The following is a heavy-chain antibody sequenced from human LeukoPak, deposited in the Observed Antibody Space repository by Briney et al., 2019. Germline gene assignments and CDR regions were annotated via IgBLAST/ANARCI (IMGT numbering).Heavy chain of an antibody. D-gene: IGHD5-12*01. CDR2: ISGSGTTT. J-gene: IGHJ4*02. Sequence: GGSLRLSCVASGFTFNNYALSWVRQAPGKGLDWVSGISGSGTTTVYADSVKGRFTISRDNSKNTLYLQMNSLRVEDTAVYYCAKQVGSGYGADFFDYWGQGTLVTVSS. CDR1: GFTFNNYA. CDR3: AKQVGSGYGADFFDY. V-gene: IGHV3-23*01.